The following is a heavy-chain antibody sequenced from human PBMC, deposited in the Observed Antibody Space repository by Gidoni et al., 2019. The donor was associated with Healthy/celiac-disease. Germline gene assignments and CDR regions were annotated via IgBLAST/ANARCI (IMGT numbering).Heavy chain of an antibody. CDR2: IYHGVSYT. D-gene: IGHD6-6*01. CDR1: GYSLSRYS. V-gene: IGHV5-51*02. J-gene: IGHJ3*02. Sequence: VQLVQSGAEVKKPGECMKMSCTGSGYSLSRYSTGWVRQMTGKGLAWLGIIYHGVSYTSYSLSFQGQVTISVDKSFSTASLQWRSVTASDTAMYYCARILKAKSIAASDAPLDIWGQGTIVTVSS. CDR3: ARILKAKSIAASDAPLDI.